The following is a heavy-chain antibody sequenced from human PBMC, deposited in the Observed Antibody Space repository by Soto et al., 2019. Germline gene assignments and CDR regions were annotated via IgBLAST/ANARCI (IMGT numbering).Heavy chain of an antibody. Sequence: QVQLVESGGGVVQPGRSLRLSCAASGFTFRNYGMHWVRQAPAKGLEWVALVWYDGGNKKYVDSVKGRFTISKDNSKNTLYLQMNCLRDEDTAVYYCVRAAGYSGNDYVYYYGMDVWGQGTTVTVSS. CDR2: VWYDGGNK. V-gene: IGHV3-33*01. CDR1: GFTFRNYG. D-gene: IGHD5-12*01. J-gene: IGHJ6*02. CDR3: VRAAGYSGNDYVYYYGMDV.